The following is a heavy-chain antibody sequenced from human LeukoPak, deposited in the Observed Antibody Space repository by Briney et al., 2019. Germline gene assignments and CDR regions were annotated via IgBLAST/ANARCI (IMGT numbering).Heavy chain of an antibody. Sequence: GGSLRLSCAASAFTVSSNYMSWVRQAPGKGLEWVSVLYSGGSTYYADSVKGRFTISRDNSKNTLYLQMNSLRAEDTAVYYCARVRRGSSWYCYGMDVWGQGTTVTVSS. CDR1: AFTVSSNY. D-gene: IGHD6-13*01. J-gene: IGHJ6*02. V-gene: IGHV3-66*01. CDR2: LYSGGST. CDR3: ARVRRGSSWYCYGMDV.